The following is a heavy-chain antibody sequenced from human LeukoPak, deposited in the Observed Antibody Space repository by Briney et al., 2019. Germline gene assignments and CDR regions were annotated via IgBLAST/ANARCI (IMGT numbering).Heavy chain of an antibody. CDR3: ARDQGFSKDIVVVPAAH. CDR1: GYTFTSYA. CDR2: INAGNGNT. Sequence: ASVKVSCKASGYTFTSYAMHWVRQAPGQRLEWMGWINAGNGNTKYSQKFQGRVTITRDTSASTAYMELSSLRSEDTAVYYCARDQGFSKDIVVVPAAHWGQGTLVTVSS. D-gene: IGHD2-2*01. V-gene: IGHV1-3*01. J-gene: IGHJ4*02.